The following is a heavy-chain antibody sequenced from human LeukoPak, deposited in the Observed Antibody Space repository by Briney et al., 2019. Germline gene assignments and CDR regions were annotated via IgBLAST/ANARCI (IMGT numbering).Heavy chain of an antibody. CDR2: ISPTSDYT. D-gene: IGHD3-10*01. J-gene: IGHJ4*02. CDR3: AKYGSGSNFDY. V-gene: IGHV3-11*06. Sequence: PGGSLRLSCAASGFTFIDYSMSWIRQAPGKGLEWVSYISPTSDYTSYADSVKGRFTIFRDNAKNSLFLQMNSLRAEDTAVYYCAKYGSGSNFDYWGQGTLVTVSS. CDR1: GFTFIDYS.